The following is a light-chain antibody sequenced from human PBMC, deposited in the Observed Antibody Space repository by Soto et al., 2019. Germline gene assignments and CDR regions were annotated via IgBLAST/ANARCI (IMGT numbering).Light chain of an antibody. Sequence: EIVMTQSPCTLSVTPGERATLSCRASQNIGNKVGCYQQKPGQAPRLLIYGASTRATGIPARFSGSGSGTEFTLTISSLQSEDFAVYYCQQYNNWPPITFGQGTRLEIK. CDR2: GAS. CDR3: QQYNNWPPIT. J-gene: IGKJ5*01. CDR1: QNIGNK. V-gene: IGKV3-15*01.